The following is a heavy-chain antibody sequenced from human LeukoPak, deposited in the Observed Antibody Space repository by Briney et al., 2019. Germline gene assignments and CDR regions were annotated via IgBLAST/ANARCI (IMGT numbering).Heavy chain of an antibody. J-gene: IGHJ4*02. CDR1: GGSISSNSYY. V-gene: IGHV4-61*02. CDR2: IYTSGNT. CDR3: ARGSLGYCSGGSCYSAYYFDY. D-gene: IGHD2-15*01. Sequence: SETLSLTCTVSGGSISSNSYYWSWIRQPPGKGLEWIGRIYTSGNTNYNPSLRSRVTISVDTSKNQFSLKLSSVTAADTAVYYCARGSLGYCSGGSCYSAYYFDYWGQGTLVTVSS.